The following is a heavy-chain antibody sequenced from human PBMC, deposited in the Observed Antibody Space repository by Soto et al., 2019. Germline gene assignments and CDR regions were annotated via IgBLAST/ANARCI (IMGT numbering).Heavy chain of an antibody. D-gene: IGHD2-21*02. V-gene: IGHV1-2*02. Sequence: QAQLVQSGAEVKKPGASVKVSCKTSGYTFINYYIHWVRQAPGQGLEWMGWVNPRSGDTNYAQKFQGRVTMTRETSISTAYMELSSLRSDDTAVFYCARQLAYCGGDCFTEPIEYWGQGTLVTVSS. CDR1: GYTFINYY. CDR2: VNPRSGDT. J-gene: IGHJ4*02. CDR3: ARQLAYCGGDCFTEPIEY.